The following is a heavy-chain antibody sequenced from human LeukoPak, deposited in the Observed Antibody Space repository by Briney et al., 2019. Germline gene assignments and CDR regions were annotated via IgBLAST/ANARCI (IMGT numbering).Heavy chain of an antibody. CDR1: GLTFNSYT. J-gene: IGHJ4*02. V-gene: IGHV3-64*01. D-gene: IGHD2-15*01. CDR3: ARERVDCSGANCLYYFDY. Sequence: GGSLRLSCAASGLTFNSYTMHWGRQAPGKGLEYVSAISSNGGSTYYANSVKGRFTISRDNSKNTLYLQMGSLRAEDMAVYYCARERVDCSGANCLYYFDYWGQGTLVTVSS. CDR2: ISSNGGST.